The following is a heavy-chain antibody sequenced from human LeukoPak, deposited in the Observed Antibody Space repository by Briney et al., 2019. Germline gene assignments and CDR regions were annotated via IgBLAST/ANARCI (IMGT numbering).Heavy chain of an antibody. V-gene: IGHV3-20*04. CDR2: INWNGGST. D-gene: IGHD2-15*01. CDR3: ARGLGGQDAFDI. J-gene: IGHJ3*02. CDR1: GFTFDDYG. Sequence: PGGSLRLSCAASGFTFDDYGMSWVRHAPGKGLEWVSGINWNGGSTGYADSVKGRFTISRDNAKNSLYLQMNSLRAEDTALYYCARGLGGQDAFDIWGQGTMVTVSS.